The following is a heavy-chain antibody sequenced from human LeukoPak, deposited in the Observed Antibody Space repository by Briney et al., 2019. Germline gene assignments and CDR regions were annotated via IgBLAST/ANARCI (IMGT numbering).Heavy chain of an antibody. CDR3: TRVSWRGEIF. Sequence: GGSLRLSCAASGFTFSSYSMNWVRQAPGKGLEGVSSISRGGSPIFYADSVRGRFTTSRDNAKKSLFLQMTSLRAEDTAVYYCTRVSWRGEIFWGQGTLVSVSS. CDR1: GFTFSSYS. J-gene: IGHJ4*02. V-gene: IGHV3-48*04. CDR2: ISRGGSPI. D-gene: IGHD3-3*01.